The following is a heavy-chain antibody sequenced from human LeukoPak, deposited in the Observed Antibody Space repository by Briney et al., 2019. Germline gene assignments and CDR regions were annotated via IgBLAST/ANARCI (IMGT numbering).Heavy chain of an antibody. D-gene: IGHD2-15*01. CDR3: ARFGYVAAVDV. J-gene: IGHJ4*02. CDR1: GFTFSSYA. CDR2: ISGSGVST. Sequence: GGSLRLSCAASGFTFSSYAMSWVRQAPGKGLEWVSTISGSGVSTYYADSVKGRFSISRDNAKNLVYLQMNSLRAEDTAVYHCARFGYVAAVDVWGQGTPVTVSS. V-gene: IGHV3-23*01.